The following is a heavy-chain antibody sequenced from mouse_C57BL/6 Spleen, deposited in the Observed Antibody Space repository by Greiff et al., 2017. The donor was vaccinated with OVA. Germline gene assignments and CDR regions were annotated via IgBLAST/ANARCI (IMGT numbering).Heavy chain of an antibody. V-gene: IGHV1-15*01. CDR2: IDPETGGT. J-gene: IGHJ3*01. Sequence: QVQLQQSGAELVRPGASVTLSCKASGYTFTDYEMHWVKQTPVHGLEWIGAIDPETGGTAYNQKFKGKAILTADKSSSTAYVELRSLTSEDSAVYYCTRLDSSGYSWFAYWGQGTLVTVSA. D-gene: IGHD3-2*02. CDR1: GYTFTDYE. CDR3: TRLDSSGYSWFAY.